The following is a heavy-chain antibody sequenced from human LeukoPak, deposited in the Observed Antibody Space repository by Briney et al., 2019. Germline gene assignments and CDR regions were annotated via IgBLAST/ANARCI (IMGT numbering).Heavy chain of an antibody. J-gene: IGHJ6*03. Sequence: PSETLSLTCTVSAGSISSSDCYWGWIRQSPGKGLEWIGRISYSGNTYYNPSLKSRVTISVDTSKNHFSLRPSSVTAADTAVYYCSRLTHSYYSDTSGYYPYYYMDVWGEGTTVTVSS. D-gene: IGHD3-22*01. CDR2: ISYSGNT. CDR1: AGSISSSDCY. CDR3: SRLTHSYYSDTSGYYPYYYMDV. V-gene: IGHV4-39*02.